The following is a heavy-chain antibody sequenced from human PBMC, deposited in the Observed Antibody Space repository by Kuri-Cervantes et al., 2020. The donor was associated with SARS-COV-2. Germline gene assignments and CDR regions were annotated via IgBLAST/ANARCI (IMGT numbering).Heavy chain of an antibody. J-gene: IGHJ4*02. Sequence: GESLKISCAASGFTFSSYAMHWVRQAPGKGLEWVAVISYDGSNKYYADSVKGRFTISRDNSKNTLYLQMNSLRAEDTAVYYCAKFGYYDFWSGYHDYWGQGTLVTVSS. D-gene: IGHD3-3*01. CDR1: GFTFSSYA. CDR3: AKFGYYDFWSGYHDY. CDR2: ISYDGSNK. V-gene: IGHV3-30-3*02.